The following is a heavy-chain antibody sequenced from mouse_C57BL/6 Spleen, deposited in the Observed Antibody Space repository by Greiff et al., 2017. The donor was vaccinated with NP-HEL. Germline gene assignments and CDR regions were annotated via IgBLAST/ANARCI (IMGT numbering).Heavy chain of an antibody. J-gene: IGHJ2*01. CDR2: ISDGGSYT. D-gene: IGHD2-12*01. CDR3: ARDSYAYYFDY. V-gene: IGHV5-4*01. Sequence: EVKLMESGGGLVKPGGSLKLSCAASGFTFSSYAMSWVRQTPEKRLEWVATISDGGSYTYYPDNVKGRFTISRDNAKNNLYLQMSHLKSEDTAMYYCARDSYAYYFDYWGQGTTLTVSS. CDR1: GFTFSSYA.